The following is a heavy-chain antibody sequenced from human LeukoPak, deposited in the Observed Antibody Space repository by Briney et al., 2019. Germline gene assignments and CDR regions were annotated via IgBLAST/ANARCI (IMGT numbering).Heavy chain of an antibody. D-gene: IGHD6-13*01. Sequence: ASVKVSCKASGYTFTSYYMHWVRQAPGQGLEWMGIINPSGGSTSYAQKFQGRVTMTRDTSISTAYMELSRLRSDDTAVYYCANIFSRGSSWVDYWGQGTLVTVSS. CDR2: INPSGGST. V-gene: IGHV1-46*01. J-gene: IGHJ4*02. CDR3: ANIFSRGSSWVDY. CDR1: GYTFTSYY.